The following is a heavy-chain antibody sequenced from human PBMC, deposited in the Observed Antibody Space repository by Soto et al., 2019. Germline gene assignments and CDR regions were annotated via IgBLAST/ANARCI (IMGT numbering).Heavy chain of an antibody. D-gene: IGHD5-12*01. V-gene: IGHV1-3*01. Sequence: QVQLVQSGAAVKQPGASVKVSCKASGYTFIKYAVHWVRQAPGQRLEWMGWSGDGSGNTKYSQKFQGRVTITRDTSASTAYMDLNYLNSEDTAIYYCAREGSGYSGFDSWGQGTLVTVSS. CDR1: GYTFIKYA. CDR2: SGDGSGNT. CDR3: AREGSGYSGFDS. J-gene: IGHJ4*02.